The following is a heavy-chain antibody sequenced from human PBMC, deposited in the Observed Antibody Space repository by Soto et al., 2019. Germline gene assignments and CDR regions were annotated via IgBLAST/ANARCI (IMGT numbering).Heavy chain of an antibody. D-gene: IGHD3-3*01. CDR2: INHSGST. CDR1: GGSFSGYY. V-gene: IGHV4-34*01. CDR3: ARAPRKGFWSGYSYNWFDP. J-gene: IGHJ5*02. Sequence: PSETLSLTCAVYGGSFSGYYWSWIRQPPGKGLEWIGEINHSGSTNYNPSLKSRVTISVDTSKNQFSLKLSSVTAADTAVYYCARAPRKGFWSGYSYNWFDPWGQGTLVTVSS.